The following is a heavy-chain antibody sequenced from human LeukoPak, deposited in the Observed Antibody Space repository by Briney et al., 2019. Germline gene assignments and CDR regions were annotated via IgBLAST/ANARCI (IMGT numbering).Heavy chain of an antibody. CDR3: ARPSSTVTTYDY. J-gene: IGHJ4*02. V-gene: IGHV1-8*03. D-gene: IGHD4-17*01. CDR2: MNPNNDNT. Sequence: ASVKVSCKASGYTFTNYVINWVRQATGQGLEWLGWMNPNNDNTGYAQKFQGRVTITRNTSISTAYMDLNSLRSEDTAVYYCARPSSTVTTYDYWGQGTLVTVSS. CDR1: GYTFTNYV.